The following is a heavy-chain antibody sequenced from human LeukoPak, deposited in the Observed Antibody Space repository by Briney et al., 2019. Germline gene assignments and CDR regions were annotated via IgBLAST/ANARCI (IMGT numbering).Heavy chain of an antibody. J-gene: IGHJ4*02. Sequence: GGSLRLSCAASGFTYSSYRMNWVRQVPGKGLEWVANIKQDGSEKNYVDSVKGRFTISRDNTKSSLDLQMNSLRAEDTAVYYCARAGGYASSWAFWGQGTLVTVSS. CDR1: GFTYSSYR. V-gene: IGHV3-7*01. CDR2: IKQDGSEK. D-gene: IGHD5-12*01. CDR3: ARAGGYASSWAF.